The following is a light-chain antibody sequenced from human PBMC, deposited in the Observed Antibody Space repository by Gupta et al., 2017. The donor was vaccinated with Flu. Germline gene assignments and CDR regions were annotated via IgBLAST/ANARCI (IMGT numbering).Light chain of an antibody. CDR2: EVS. V-gene: IGLV2-14*01. Sequence: QSALTQPASVSGSPGQSFTISCTGASSDVGGYNYVSWYQQHPGKAPKLMIYEVSNRPSGVSNRFSGSKSGNTASLTISGLQAEDEADYYCSSYTSSSIWVFGGGTKLTVL. CDR3: SSYTSSSIWV. J-gene: IGLJ3*02. CDR1: SSDVGGYNY.